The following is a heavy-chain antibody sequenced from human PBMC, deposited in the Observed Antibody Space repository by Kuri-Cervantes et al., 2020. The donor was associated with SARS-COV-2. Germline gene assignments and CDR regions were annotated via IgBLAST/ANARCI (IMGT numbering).Heavy chain of an antibody. Sequence: GESLKISCAASGFTFSSYAMSWVRQAPGKGLEWVSSISSSSSYIYYADSVKGRFTISRDNAKNSLYLQMNSLRAEDTAVYYCAQSSGWSNDFDYWGQGTLVTVSS. J-gene: IGHJ4*02. CDR3: AQSSGWSNDFDY. CDR1: GFTFSSYA. V-gene: IGHV3-21*04. D-gene: IGHD6-19*01. CDR2: ISSSSSYI.